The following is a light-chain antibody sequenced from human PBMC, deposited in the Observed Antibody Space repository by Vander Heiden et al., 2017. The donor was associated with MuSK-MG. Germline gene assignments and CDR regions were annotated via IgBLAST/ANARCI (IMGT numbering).Light chain of an antibody. Sequence: DIQMTQSPSSLSASVGDRVTITCRASQNINRYLNWYQQKPGKPPKLLIYAASTVQSGVPSTFSGSGSGTDFILTISSLQPEDFATDYCQQSFVTPRTFGQGTRVEIK. V-gene: IGKV1-39*01. CDR3: QQSFVTPRT. CDR1: QNINRY. J-gene: IGKJ1*01. CDR2: AAS.